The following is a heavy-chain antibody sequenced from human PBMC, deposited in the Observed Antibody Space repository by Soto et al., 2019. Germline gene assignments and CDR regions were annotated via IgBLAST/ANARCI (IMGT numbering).Heavy chain of an antibody. CDR1: GGSISGYY. CDR3: ARDSEYGDSDY. Sequence: SETLSLTCTVSGGSISGYYWSWIRQPPGKGLEWIGYIYYSGSSNYNPSLKSRVTMSVDTSKNQFSLKLSSVTAADTAVYYCARDSEYGDSDYWGQGTLVTVSS. D-gene: IGHD4-17*01. V-gene: IGHV4-59*01. J-gene: IGHJ4*02. CDR2: IYYSGSS.